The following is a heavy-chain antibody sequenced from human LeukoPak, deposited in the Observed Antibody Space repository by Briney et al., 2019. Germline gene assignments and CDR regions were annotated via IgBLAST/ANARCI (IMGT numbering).Heavy chain of an antibody. CDR2: TYYRSKWYN. Sequence: PSQTLSLTCAISGDSVSSNSAAWNWIRQSPSRGLEWLGRTYYRSKWYNDYAVSVKSRITINPDTSKNQFSLQLNSVTPEDTAVYHCARDTLGSGWYIREGYFDYWGQGTLVTVSS. J-gene: IGHJ4*02. CDR3: ARDTLGSGWYIREGYFDY. D-gene: IGHD6-19*01. V-gene: IGHV6-1*01. CDR1: GDSVSSNSAA.